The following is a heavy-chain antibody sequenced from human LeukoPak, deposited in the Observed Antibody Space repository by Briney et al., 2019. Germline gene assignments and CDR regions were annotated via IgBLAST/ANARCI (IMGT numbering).Heavy chain of an antibody. V-gene: IGHV4-31*01. CDR3: ARIYPGIPGDSDY. J-gene: IGHJ4*02. Sequence: SETLSLTCTVSGDSIGSGGYYWSWIRQHPGKGLEWIGFISFRGSTYYNPSLQRQVTISTDTSKNQFSLKLSSVTAADTAVYYCARIYPGIPGDSDYWGQGTLVTVSS. CDR1: GDSIGSGGYY. CDR2: ISFRGST. D-gene: IGHD6-13*01.